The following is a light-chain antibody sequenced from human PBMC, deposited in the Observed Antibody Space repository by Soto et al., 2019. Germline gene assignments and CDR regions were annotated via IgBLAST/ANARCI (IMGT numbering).Light chain of an antibody. CDR2: STN. J-gene: IGLJ3*02. Sequence: QTVVTQEPSISVSPGGTVTLTCGLTSGSVSITSYPSWFQQTPCQAPRTLMYSTNTRSSGVSDRFSGSILGSKAALTITGAQAADESHYYCALYLGGGITVFGGGTQLTVL. V-gene: IGLV8-61*01. CDR1: SGSVSITSY. CDR3: ALYLGGGITV.